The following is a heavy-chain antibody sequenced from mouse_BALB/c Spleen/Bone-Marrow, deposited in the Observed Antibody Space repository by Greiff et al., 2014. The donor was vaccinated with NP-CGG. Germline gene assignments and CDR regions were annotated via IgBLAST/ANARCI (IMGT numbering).Heavy chain of an antibody. CDR3: TRSGPYPL. J-gene: IGHJ2*01. Sequence: LQQSGSELVRPGASVKLSCKASGYTFTSYWMHWVKQRPGQGLEWIGNIYPGSGSTNYDEKFKSKATLTVDTPSSTAYMQLSSLTSEDSAVYHCTRSGPYPLWGQGTTLTVSS. CDR1: GYTFTSYW. V-gene: IGHV1S22*01. CDR2: IYPGSGST. D-gene: IGHD3-2*02.